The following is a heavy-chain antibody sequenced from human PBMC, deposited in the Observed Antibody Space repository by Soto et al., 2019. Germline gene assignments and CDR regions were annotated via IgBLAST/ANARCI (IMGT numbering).Heavy chain of an antibody. V-gene: IGHV4-39*01. J-gene: IGHJ6*02. Sequence: SETLSLTCTVSGVSINSVGYYWVWIRQPPGKGLEWIGSIYYSGTTDYNPSLTSRVTISVDTSKNRFSLKLSSVTAADTAVYYCAKRRVGPTARYYYYGMDVWGQGTTATVSS. D-gene: IGHD1-1*01. CDR3: AKRRVGPTARYYYYGMDV. CDR2: IYYSGTT. CDR1: GVSINSVGYY.